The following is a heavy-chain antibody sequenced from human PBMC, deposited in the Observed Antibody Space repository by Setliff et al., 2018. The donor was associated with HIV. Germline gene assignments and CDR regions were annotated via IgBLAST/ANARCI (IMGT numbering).Heavy chain of an antibody. V-gene: IGHV1-69-2*01. J-gene: IGHJ5*02. D-gene: IGHD2-2*02. CDR3: ATDRVLPSAIRGGWLDP. Sequence: VKVSCKTSGYLFTIYYMHWVQLAPGKGLEWMGRVDPEDGETIYAEKFQGRLTITADTSTDTTYMELSSLRADDTAIYYCATDRVLPSAIRGGWLDPWGQGTLVTVSS. CDR2: VDPEDGET. CDR1: GYLFTIYY.